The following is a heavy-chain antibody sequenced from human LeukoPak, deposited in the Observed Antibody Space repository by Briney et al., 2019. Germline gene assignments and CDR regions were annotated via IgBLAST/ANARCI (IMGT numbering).Heavy chain of an antibody. D-gene: IGHD3-10*01. J-gene: IGHJ6*03. CDR1: GFTFSSYW. CDR3: ARDSGLWFGESFYLYYYYYMDV. V-gene: IGHV3-7*01. CDR2: IKQDGSEK. Sequence: QPGGSLRLSCAASGFTFSSYWMSWVRQAPGKGLEWVANIKQDGSEKYYVDSVKGRFTISRDNAKNSLYLQMNSLRAEDTAVYYCARDSGLWFGESFYLYYYYYMDVWGKGTTVTISS.